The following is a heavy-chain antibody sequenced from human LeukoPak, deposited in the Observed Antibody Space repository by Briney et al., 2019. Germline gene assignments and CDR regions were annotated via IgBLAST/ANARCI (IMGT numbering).Heavy chain of an antibody. Sequence: SETLSLTCTVSGGSISSYYWSWIRQPPGKGLEWIGYIYYSGSTNYNPSLKSRVTISVDTSKNQFSLKLSSVTAADTAVYYCARGTLRFLEWSSFDPWGQGTLVTVSS. J-gene: IGHJ5*02. CDR2: IYYSGST. CDR1: GGSISSYY. V-gene: IGHV4-59*01. CDR3: ARGTLRFLEWSSFDP. D-gene: IGHD3-3*01.